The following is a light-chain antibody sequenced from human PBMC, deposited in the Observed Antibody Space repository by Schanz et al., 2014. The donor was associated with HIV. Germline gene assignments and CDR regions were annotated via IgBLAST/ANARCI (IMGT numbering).Light chain of an antibody. CDR3: SSYSSSTTLGV. CDR1: SSDVGGYNL. CDR2: EGT. J-gene: IGLJ3*02. V-gene: IGLV2-14*02. Sequence: QSALPQPASVSGSPGQSITISCTGTSSDVGGYNLVSWYQHHPDKAPKLIIYEGTKRPSGVSDRFSGSKSGNTASLTISGLQAEDEADYYCSSYSSSTTLGVFGGGTKLTVL.